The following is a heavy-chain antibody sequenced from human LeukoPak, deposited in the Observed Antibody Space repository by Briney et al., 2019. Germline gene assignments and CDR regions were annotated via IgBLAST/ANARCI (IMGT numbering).Heavy chain of an antibody. CDR2: ISSSSSYI. Sequence: PGGSLRLSCAASGFTFSTYCMNWVRQAPGKGLEWVSSISSSSSYIYYADSVKGRFTISRDNAKNSLYLQMNSPRAEDTAVYYCARDYGDYGYWYFDLWGRGTLVTVSS. D-gene: IGHD4-17*01. V-gene: IGHV3-21*01. J-gene: IGHJ2*01. CDR3: ARDYGDYGYWYFDL. CDR1: GFTFSTYC.